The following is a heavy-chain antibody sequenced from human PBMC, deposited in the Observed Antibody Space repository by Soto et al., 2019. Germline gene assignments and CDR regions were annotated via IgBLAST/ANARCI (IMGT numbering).Heavy chain of an antibody. CDR2: IYWDDDK. CDR3: AHSLAAAVRGDYGMDV. J-gene: IGHJ6*02. CDR1: GFSLSTSGVG. Sequence: QITLKESGPTLVKPTQTLTLTCTFSGFSLSTSGVGVGWIRQPPGKALEWLALIYWDDDKRYSPSLKSRLTITKDTSKNQVVLTMTNMDPVDTATYYCAHSLAAAVRGDYGMDVWGQGTTVTVSS. D-gene: IGHD6-13*01. V-gene: IGHV2-5*02.